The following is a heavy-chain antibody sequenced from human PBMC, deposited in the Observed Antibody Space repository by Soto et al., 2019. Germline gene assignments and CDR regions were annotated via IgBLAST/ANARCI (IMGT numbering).Heavy chain of an antibody. Sequence: SLRLSCAASGFTFSGSATYWVRQASGKGLEWVGRIRSKSNSYATAYAASVKGRFTISRDDSKNTANLQMNSLKTEDTAVYYCTRHQGDPDYYFDYWGQGTLVTVSS. CDR3: TRHQGDPDYYFDY. CDR1: GFTFSGSA. J-gene: IGHJ4*02. V-gene: IGHV3-73*01. CDR2: IRSKSNSYAT. D-gene: IGHD2-21*01.